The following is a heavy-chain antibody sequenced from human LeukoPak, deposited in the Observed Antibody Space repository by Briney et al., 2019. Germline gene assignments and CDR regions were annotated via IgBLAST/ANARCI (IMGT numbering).Heavy chain of an antibody. CDR3: AKKATVTTNYFDY. CDR2: LSGSGDTT. V-gene: IGHV3-23*01. CDR1: GFTFSSYA. J-gene: IGHJ4*02. D-gene: IGHD4-17*01. Sequence: PGGSLRLSCTASGFTFSSYAMSWVRQAPWKGLEWVSSLSGSGDTTYYADSVKGRFTISRDNSKNTLYLQLNSLRAEGTAVYYCAKKATVTTNYFDYWGQGTLVTVSS.